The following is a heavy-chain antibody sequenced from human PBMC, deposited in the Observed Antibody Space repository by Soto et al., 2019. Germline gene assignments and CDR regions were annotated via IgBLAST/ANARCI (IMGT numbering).Heavy chain of an antibody. Sequence: QVQLQESGPGLVKPSQTLSLTCTVSGGSISSGGYYWSWIRQHPGKGLEWIGYIYYSGSTYYNPSLKSRVTISVDTYKNQFSLKLSSVTAAATAVYYCARGEDGIVVVPAAGPTNWFDPWGQGNLVTVSS. CDR1: GGSISSGGYY. J-gene: IGHJ5*02. D-gene: IGHD2-2*01. V-gene: IGHV4-31*03. CDR2: IYYSGST. CDR3: ARGEDGIVVVPAAGPTNWFDP.